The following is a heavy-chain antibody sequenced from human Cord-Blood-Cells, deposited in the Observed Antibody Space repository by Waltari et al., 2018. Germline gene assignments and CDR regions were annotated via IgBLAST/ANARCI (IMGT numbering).Heavy chain of an antibody. D-gene: IGHD2-2*01. J-gene: IGHJ3*02. CDR3: ATSRYCSSTSCYAFDI. Sequence: QVQLVQSGAEVKKPGASVKVSCKVSGYTLTELSMHWVRQAPGKGLEWMGGFDPEDGETIYAQKFQGRVTMTEETSTDTAYMELSSLRSEDTAVYYCATSRYCSSTSCYAFDIWGQGTMVTVSS. CDR1: GYTLTELS. CDR2: FDPEDGET. V-gene: IGHV1-24*01.